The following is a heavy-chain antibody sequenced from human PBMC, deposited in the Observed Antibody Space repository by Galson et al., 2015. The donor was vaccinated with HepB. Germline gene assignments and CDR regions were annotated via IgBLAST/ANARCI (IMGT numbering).Heavy chain of an antibody. Sequence: SLRLSCAASGFTFSNYAMTWVRQAPGKGLEWVSAISGGGSNTYYADSLRGRFTISRDNSKNTLYLQMNSLRAEDTALYYCAKGGTYTVTLDYWGQGTLVTVSS. V-gene: IGHV3-23*01. CDR3: AKGGTYTVTLDY. J-gene: IGHJ4*02. CDR2: ISGGGSNT. CDR1: GFTFSNYA. D-gene: IGHD4-17*01.